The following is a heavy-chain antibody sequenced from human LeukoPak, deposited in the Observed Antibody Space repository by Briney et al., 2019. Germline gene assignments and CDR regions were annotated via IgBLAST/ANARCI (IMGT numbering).Heavy chain of an antibody. CDR2: ISSSSSYI. D-gene: IGHD2-2*02. CDR1: GFTFSSYS. V-gene: IGHV3-21*01. CDR3: ARHLRYCSSTSCYIYYYMDV. J-gene: IGHJ6*03. Sequence: GGSLRLSCAASGFTFSSYSMNWFRQAPGKGLEWVSSISSSSSYIYYADSVKGRFTISRDNAKNSLYLQMNSLRAEDTAVYYCARHLRYCSSTSCYIYYYMDVWGKGTTVTVSS.